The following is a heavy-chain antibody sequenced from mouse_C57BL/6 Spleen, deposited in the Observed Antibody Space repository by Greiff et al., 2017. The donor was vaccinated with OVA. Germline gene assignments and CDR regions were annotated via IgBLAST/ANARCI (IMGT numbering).Heavy chain of an antibody. CDR2: IDPSDSYT. D-gene: IGHD1-1*01. J-gene: IGHJ2*01. CDR1: GYTFTSYW. CDR3: ARWGTVYFDY. V-gene: IGHV1-50*01. Sequence: QVQLKQPGAELVKPGASVKLSCKASGYTFTSYWMQWVKQRPGQGLEWIGEIDPSDSYTNYNQKFKGKATLTVDTSSSTAYMQLSSLTSEDSAVYYCARWGTVYFDYWGQGTTLTVSS.